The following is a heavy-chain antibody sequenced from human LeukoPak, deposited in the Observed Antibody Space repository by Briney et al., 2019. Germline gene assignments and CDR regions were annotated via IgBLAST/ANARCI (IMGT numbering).Heavy chain of an antibody. CDR3: ARDPALLVPAASYYYYYGMDV. Sequence: SETLSLTCAVYGGSFSGYYWSWIRQPPGKGLEWIGEINHSGSTNYNPSLKSRVTISVDTSKNQFSLKLSSVTAADTAVYYCARDPALLVPAASYYYYYGMDVRGKGTTVTVSS. CDR2: INHSGST. J-gene: IGHJ6*04. D-gene: IGHD2-2*01. V-gene: IGHV4-34*01. CDR1: GGSFSGYY.